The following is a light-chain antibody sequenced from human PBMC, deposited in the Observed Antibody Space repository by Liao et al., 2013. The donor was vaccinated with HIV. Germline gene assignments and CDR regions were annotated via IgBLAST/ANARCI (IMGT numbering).Light chain of an antibody. CDR2: KDS. Sequence: SYDLAQPPSVSVSPGQTATISCSGQNLGDKHASWYQQKPGQAPVLVISKDSERPSGIPERFSGSSSGTTVTLTISGVQAEDEADYYCQSADSSATYPVFGGGTKLTVL. J-gene: IGLJ3*02. V-gene: IGLV3-25*03. CDR1: NLGDKH. CDR3: QSADSSATYPV.